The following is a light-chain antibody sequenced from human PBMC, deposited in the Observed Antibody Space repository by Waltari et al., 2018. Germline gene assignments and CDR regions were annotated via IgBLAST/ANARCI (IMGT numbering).Light chain of an antibody. J-gene: IGLJ1*01. V-gene: IGLV2-14*03. CDR1: SSDIGAYNF. CDR3: CSYRTPDTLV. CDR2: DVS. Sequence: QSALTQPASVSGSPGQSITISCTGTSSDIGAYNFVSWYQQHPGKAPKFMIYDVSYRPSGVSSRFSGSKSGNTASLTSSGLQIEDEADYYCCSYRTPDTLVFGTWTKVTVL.